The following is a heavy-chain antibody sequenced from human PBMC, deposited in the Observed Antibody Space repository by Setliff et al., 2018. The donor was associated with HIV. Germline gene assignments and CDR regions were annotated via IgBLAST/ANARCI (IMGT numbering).Heavy chain of an antibody. CDR2: IGAGGDT. Sequence: GGSLRLSCAASGFIFSSSDMHWVRQAPGKGLEWVSAIGAGGDTYYPDSVRGRFSISRDNSKNTLYLQMNSLRAEDTALYYCTKDSGDGYNYVAYYFDYWGQGTLVTVSS. CDR3: TKDSGDGYNYVAYYFDY. V-gene: IGHV3-13*01. J-gene: IGHJ4*02. D-gene: IGHD5-12*01. CDR1: GFIFSSSD.